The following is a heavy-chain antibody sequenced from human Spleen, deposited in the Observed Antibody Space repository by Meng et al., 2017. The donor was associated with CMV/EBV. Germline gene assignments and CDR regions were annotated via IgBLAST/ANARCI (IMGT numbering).Heavy chain of an antibody. J-gene: IGHJ3*02. V-gene: IGHV3-21*01. CDR3: ARERLYQPLWGDALDI. CDR1: GFTFSDFA. CDR2: ISSSSSYI. Sequence: GESLKISCAASGFTFSDFAVSWVRQAPGKGLEWVSSISSSSSYINYAKSVKGRFTISRDNVKNSLYLQMNSLRAEDTAVYYCARERLYQPLWGDALDIWGQGTVVTVSS. D-gene: IGHD1-26*01.